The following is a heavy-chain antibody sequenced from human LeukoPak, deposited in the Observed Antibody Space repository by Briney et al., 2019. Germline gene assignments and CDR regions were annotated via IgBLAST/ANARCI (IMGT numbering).Heavy chain of an antibody. J-gene: IGHJ5*02. CDR1: GFTFSSYA. Sequence: PGGSLRLSCAASGFTFSSYAMHWVRQAPGKGLEWVAVISYDGSNKYYADSVKGRFTISRDNSKNTLYLQMNSLRAEDTAVYYCARDRYYDSSGYYYPWGQGTLVTVSS. V-gene: IGHV3-30-3*01. CDR2: ISYDGSNK. D-gene: IGHD3-22*01. CDR3: ARDRYYDSSGYYYP.